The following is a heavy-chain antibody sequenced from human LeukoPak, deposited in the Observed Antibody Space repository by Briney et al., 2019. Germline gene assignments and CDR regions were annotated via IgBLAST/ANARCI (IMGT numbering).Heavy chain of an antibody. J-gene: IGHJ4*02. D-gene: IGHD2-2*01. CDR2: ISAYNGNT. CDR3: ARGGLSSRIDY. Sequence: ASVKVSCKASGFTFTSSGFTWVRQAPGQGLEWMGWISAYNGNTNYAQKLQGRVTMTTDTSTTTAYMELRSLRSDDTAVYYCARGGLSSRIDYWSQGTLVTVSS. CDR1: GFTFTSSG. V-gene: IGHV1-18*01.